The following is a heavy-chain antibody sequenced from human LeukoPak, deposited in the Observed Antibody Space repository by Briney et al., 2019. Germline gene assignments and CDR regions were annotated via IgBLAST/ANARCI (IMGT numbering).Heavy chain of an antibody. CDR2: FDPEDGET. Sequence: ASVKVSCKASGGTFSSYAISWVRQAPGKGLEWMGGFDPEDGETIYAQKFQGRVTMTEDTSTDTAYMELSSLRSEDTAVYYCATGSSSWHWFDPWGQGTLVTVSS. V-gene: IGHV1-24*01. D-gene: IGHD6-13*01. J-gene: IGHJ5*02. CDR3: ATGSSSWHWFDP. CDR1: GGTFSSYA.